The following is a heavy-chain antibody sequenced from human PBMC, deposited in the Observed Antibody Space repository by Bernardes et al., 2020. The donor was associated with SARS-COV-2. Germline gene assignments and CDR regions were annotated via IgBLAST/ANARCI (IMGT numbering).Heavy chain of an antibody. Sequence: GGSLRLSCEGSGFPFSNYEMNWVRQAPGKGLEWISYISSTGSPIQYTDSVKGRFTITRDNAKNSLHLQMNSLRAEDTAVYYCARDRPSLYSSSAFDIWGQGTMVTVSS. CDR3: ARDRPSLYSSSAFDI. CDR1: GFPFSNYE. CDR2: ISSTGSPI. D-gene: IGHD6-13*01. J-gene: IGHJ3*02. V-gene: IGHV3-48*03.